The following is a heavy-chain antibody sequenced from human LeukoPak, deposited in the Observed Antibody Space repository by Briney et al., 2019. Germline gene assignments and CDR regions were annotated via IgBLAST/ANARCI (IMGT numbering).Heavy chain of an antibody. CDR2: MYSSGSA. CDR1: GGSISSSSYC. J-gene: IGHJ6*02. D-gene: IGHD5-12*01. Sequence: SETLSLTCTVSGGSISSSSYCWGWVRQPPGKGLEWIGSMYSSGSAYYNPSLKSRVTISVDTSKSQFSLKLSSVTAADTAVYYCARRVATNNYYYYYGLDVWDLGTTVTV. V-gene: IGHV4-39*01. CDR3: ARRVATNNYYYYYGLDV.